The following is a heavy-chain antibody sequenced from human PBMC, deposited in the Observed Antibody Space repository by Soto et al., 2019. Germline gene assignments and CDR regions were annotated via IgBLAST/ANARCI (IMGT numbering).Heavy chain of an antibody. D-gene: IGHD5-12*01. Sequence: GGSLRLSCAASGFTFSSYAMSWVRQAPGKGLEWVSAISGSGGSTYYADSVKGRFTISRDNSKNTLYLQMNSLRAEDTAVYYCAKDRSGYDFEAYFWFDPWGQGTLVTVSS. CDR3: AKDRSGYDFEAYFWFDP. V-gene: IGHV3-23*01. J-gene: IGHJ5*02. CDR1: GFTFSSYA. CDR2: ISGSGGST.